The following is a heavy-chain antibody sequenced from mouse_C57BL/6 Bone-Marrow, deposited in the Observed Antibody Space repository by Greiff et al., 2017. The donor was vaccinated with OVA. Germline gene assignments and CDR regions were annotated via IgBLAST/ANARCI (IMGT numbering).Heavy chain of an antibody. CDR3: ARDGSSFHWYFDV. Sequence: VQLQQSGAELARPGASVKLSCKASGYTFTSYGISWVKQRTGQGLEWIGEIYPRSGNTYYNEKFKGKATLTADKSSSTAYMGLRSLTSEDSAVYFCARDGSSFHWYFDVWGTGTTVTVSS. J-gene: IGHJ1*03. CDR2: IYPRSGNT. CDR1: GYTFTSYG. D-gene: IGHD1-1*01. V-gene: IGHV1-81*01.